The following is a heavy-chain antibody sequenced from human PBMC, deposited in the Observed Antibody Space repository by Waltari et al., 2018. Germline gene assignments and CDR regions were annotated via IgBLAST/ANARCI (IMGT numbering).Heavy chain of an antibody. J-gene: IGHJ4*02. CDR3: ARDLGSDYGNRDY. V-gene: IGHV1-2*06. Sequence: QVHLVQSGAEVKKPGASVKVSCKASGYTFTGYYIQWGRRAPGQGLEWMGRINPNSGDTNYAQKLQGRVTLTRDTSINTAYMELSSLKSDDTAVYYCARDLGSDYGNRDYWGQGTLVTVPS. CDR1: GYTFTGYY. CDR2: INPNSGDT. D-gene: IGHD4-17*01.